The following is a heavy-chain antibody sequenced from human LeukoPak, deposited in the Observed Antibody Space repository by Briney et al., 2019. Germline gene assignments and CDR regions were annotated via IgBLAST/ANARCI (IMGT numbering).Heavy chain of an antibody. CDR2: IIPIFGTA. D-gene: IGHD6-6*01. CDR1: GGTFSSYA. Sequence: GASVKVSCKASGGTFSSYAISWVRQAPGQGLEWMGGIIPIFGTANYAQKFQGRVTITADESTSTAYMELSSLRSEDTAVYYCARGTHSSSDAFDIWGQGTMVTVSS. CDR3: ARGTHSSSDAFDI. J-gene: IGHJ3*02. V-gene: IGHV1-69*13.